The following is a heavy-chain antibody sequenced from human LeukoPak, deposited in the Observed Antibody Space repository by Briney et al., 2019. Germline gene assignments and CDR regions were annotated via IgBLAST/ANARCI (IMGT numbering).Heavy chain of an antibody. CDR1: GFTFSSYG. D-gene: IGHD5-18*01. Sequence: GRSLRLSCAASGFTFSSYGMHWVRQAPGKGLEWVAFIRYDGSNKYYADSVKGRFTISRDNSKNTLYLQMNSLRAEDTAVYYCAKDQERGYSYGYVFYYYMDVWGKGTTVTISS. J-gene: IGHJ6*03. CDR2: IRYDGSNK. V-gene: IGHV3-30*02. CDR3: AKDQERGYSYGYVFYYYMDV.